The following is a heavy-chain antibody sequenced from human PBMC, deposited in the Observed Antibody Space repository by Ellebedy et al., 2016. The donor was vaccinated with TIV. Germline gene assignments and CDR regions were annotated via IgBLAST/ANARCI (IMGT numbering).Heavy chain of an antibody. J-gene: IGHJ4*02. Sequence: MPSETLSLTCTVSGGSISSGGYYWSWVRQHPGKGLEWIGYIYYSGSTYYNPSLKSRVTISVDTSKNQFSLKLSSVTAADTAVYYCASYIAARPPVFDYWGQGTLVTVSS. CDR2: IYYSGST. CDR3: ASYIAARPPVFDY. V-gene: IGHV4-31*03. D-gene: IGHD6-6*01. CDR1: GGSISSGGYY.